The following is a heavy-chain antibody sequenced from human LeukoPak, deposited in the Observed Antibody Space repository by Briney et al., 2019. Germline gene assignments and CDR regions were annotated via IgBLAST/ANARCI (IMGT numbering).Heavy chain of an antibody. D-gene: IGHD3-10*01. CDR1: GGSISSYY. J-gene: IGHJ6*02. Sequence: SETLSLTCTVSGGSISSYYWSWIRQPAGKGLEWIGRIYTSGSTNYNPSLKSRVTISVDTSKNQFSLKMRSVTAADTAVYYCAGGSGSYPAYYYYYYGMDVWGQGTTVTVSS. CDR3: AGGSGSYPAYYYYYYGMDV. V-gene: IGHV4-4*07. CDR2: IYTSGST.